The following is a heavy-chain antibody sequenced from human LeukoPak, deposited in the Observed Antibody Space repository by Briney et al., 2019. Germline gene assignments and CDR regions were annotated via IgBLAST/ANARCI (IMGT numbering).Heavy chain of an antibody. Sequence: GSLRLSCAASGFTFSSYCMHWVRQAPRKGREWIGEINHSGSTNYNPSLKSRVTISVDTSKNQFSLKLSSVTAADTAVYYCARCYPRITIFRFNYYYYMDVWGKGTTVTVSS. J-gene: IGHJ6*03. CDR1: GFTFSSYC. D-gene: IGHD3-3*01. CDR3: ARCYPRITIFRFNYYYYMDV. V-gene: IGHV4-34*01. CDR2: INHSGST.